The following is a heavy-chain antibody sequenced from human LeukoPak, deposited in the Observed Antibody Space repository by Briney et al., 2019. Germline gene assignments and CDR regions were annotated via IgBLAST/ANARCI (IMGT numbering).Heavy chain of an antibody. J-gene: IGHJ5*02. D-gene: IGHD5-18*01. CDR3: APRGDIEHSYVYGKWFAP. V-gene: IGHV4-34*01. Sequence: SETLSLTCAVYGGSFSAYYWAWIRQPPGKGLEWIGEINHSGSSNYNSSLRSRVTISVDTSYTQLSLRLSSVTAADTAVYYCAPRGDIEHSYVYGKWFAPWGQGTRVTVSS. CDR2: INHSGSS. CDR1: GGSFSAYY.